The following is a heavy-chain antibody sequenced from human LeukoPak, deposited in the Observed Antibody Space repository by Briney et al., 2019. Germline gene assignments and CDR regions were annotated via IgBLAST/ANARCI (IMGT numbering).Heavy chain of an antibody. Sequence: ASVKVSCKASGYTFTSYDINWVRQATGQGLEWMGWMNPNSGNTGYAQKFQGRVTMTRNTSISTAYMELSSLRSEDTAVYYCASSGLPAARYYYYYMDVWGKGTTVTVSS. D-gene: IGHD2-2*01. CDR3: ASSGLPAARYYYYYMDV. CDR1: GYTFTSYD. CDR2: MNPNSGNT. J-gene: IGHJ6*03. V-gene: IGHV1-8*01.